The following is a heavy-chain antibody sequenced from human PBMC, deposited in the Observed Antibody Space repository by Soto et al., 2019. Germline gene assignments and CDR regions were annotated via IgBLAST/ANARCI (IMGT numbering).Heavy chain of an antibody. Sequence: GGSLRLSCAASGFTFSSYGMHWVRQAPGKGLEWVAVISYDGSNKYYADSVKGRFTISRDNSKNTLYLQMNSLRAEDTAVYYCASSSTYGSGSYFGYYYYYVMDVWGQGTTVTVSS. D-gene: IGHD3-10*01. CDR1: GFTFSSYG. CDR3: ASSSTYGSGSYFGYYYYYVMDV. CDR2: ISYDGSNK. J-gene: IGHJ6*02. V-gene: IGHV3-30*03.